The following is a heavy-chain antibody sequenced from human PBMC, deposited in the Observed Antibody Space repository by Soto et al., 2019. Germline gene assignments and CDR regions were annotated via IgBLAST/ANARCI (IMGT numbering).Heavy chain of an antibody. D-gene: IGHD3-10*01. Sequence: SGPTLVNPTQTLTLTCTFSGFSLGTTGMRVSWIRQPPGKALEWLARIDWDDDKFYSTSLKTRLTISKDTSKNQVVLRMINMDPADTATYYCARTAGYYRGRQFDYWGQGTLVTVSS. CDR3: ARTAGYYRGRQFDY. J-gene: IGHJ4*02. CDR1: GFSLGTTGMR. V-gene: IGHV2-70*04. CDR2: IDWDDDK.